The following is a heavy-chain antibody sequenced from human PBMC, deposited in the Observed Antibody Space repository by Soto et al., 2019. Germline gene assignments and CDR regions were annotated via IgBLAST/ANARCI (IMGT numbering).Heavy chain of an antibody. CDR1: GGTFSSYA. CDR2: IIPIFGTA. D-gene: IGHD2-2*02. Sequence: QVQLVQSGAEVKKPGSSVKVSCKASGGTFSSYAISWVRQAPGQGLEWMGGIIPIFGTANYAQKFQGRVTITADESTSTAYMELSSLRSEDTAVYYCARAYCSSTSCYTFGWTYYGMDVWGQGITVTVSS. V-gene: IGHV1-69*01. CDR3: ARAYCSSTSCYTFGWTYYGMDV. J-gene: IGHJ6*02.